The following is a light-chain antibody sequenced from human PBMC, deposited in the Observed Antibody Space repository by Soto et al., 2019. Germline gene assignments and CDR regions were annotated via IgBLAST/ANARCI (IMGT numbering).Light chain of an antibody. Sequence: QSALTQPASVSGSPGQSITISCTGTSSDVGVYNYVSWYQQHPGKAPKLMIYDVSNRPSGVSNRFSGSKSGNTASLTISGLQAEDESDYYCSSYTSSSTLARYVFGTGTKVTVL. J-gene: IGLJ1*01. CDR1: SSDVGVYNY. V-gene: IGLV2-14*01. CDR2: DVS. CDR3: SSYTSSSTLARYV.